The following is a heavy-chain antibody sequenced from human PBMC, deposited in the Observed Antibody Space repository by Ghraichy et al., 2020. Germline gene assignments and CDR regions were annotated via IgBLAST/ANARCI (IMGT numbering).Heavy chain of an antibody. J-gene: IGHJ3*02. D-gene: IGHD3-9*01. V-gene: IGHV4-30-2*01. CDR1: GGSITSAGYS. CDR3: ARAGPDLTGYYVDAFDI. Sequence: SQTLSLTCAVSGGSITSAGYSWSWIRQPPGKGLEWIGYSYHSGSTYYNPSLKSRVTISVDRSKNQFSLKVTSMTAAATAMYFCARAGPDLTGYYVDAFDIWGQGTMVTVSS. CDR2: SYHSGST.